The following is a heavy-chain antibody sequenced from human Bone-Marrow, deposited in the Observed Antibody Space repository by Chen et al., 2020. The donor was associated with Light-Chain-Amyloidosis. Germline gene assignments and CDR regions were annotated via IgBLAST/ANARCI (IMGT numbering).Heavy chain of an antibody. CDR3: TKDISPGGADY. D-gene: IGHD3-10*01. CDR1: GSTFHDHA. Sequence: EVQLVESGGGLVQPGRSLRLSCAASGSTFHDHAMHWVRQAPGKGLEWVSGISWNSGSIGYADSVKGRFTISRDNAKNSLYLQMNSLRPEDTAFYYCTKDISPGGADYWGQGTLVIVSS. J-gene: IGHJ4*02. CDR2: ISWNSGSI. V-gene: IGHV3-9*01.